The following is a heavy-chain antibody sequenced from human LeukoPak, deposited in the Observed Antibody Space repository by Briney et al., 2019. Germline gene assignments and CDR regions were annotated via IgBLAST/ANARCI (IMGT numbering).Heavy chain of an antibody. D-gene: IGHD2-15*01. J-gene: IGHJ4*02. CDR3: AREYCSGGTCYSAGYYFDY. Sequence: GGSLRLSCAASGFTFSSYSMNWVRQAPGKGLEWVSYISGSGSAIDYADSVKGRFTISRDNAKNSLYLQMNSLRAEDTAVYYCAREYCSGGTCYSAGYYFDYWGQGTLVTVSS. CDR2: ISGSGSAI. CDR1: GFTFSSYS. V-gene: IGHV3-48*04.